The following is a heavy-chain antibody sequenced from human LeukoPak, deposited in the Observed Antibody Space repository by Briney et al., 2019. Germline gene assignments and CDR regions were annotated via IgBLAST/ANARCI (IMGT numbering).Heavy chain of an antibody. J-gene: IGHJ4*02. CDR2: ISSSSSYI. Sequence: TGGSLRLSCAASGFTFSSYSMNWVRQAPGKGLEWVSSISSSSSYIYYADSVKGRFTISRDNAKNSLYLQMNSLRAEDTAVYYCARVAVAGNAYWGQGTLVTVSS. CDR1: GFTFSSYS. D-gene: IGHD6-19*01. CDR3: ARVAVAGNAY. V-gene: IGHV3-21*01.